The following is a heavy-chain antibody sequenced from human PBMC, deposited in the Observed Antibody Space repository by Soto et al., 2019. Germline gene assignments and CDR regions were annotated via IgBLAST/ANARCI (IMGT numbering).Heavy chain of an antibody. CDR1: GFTFSSHS. V-gene: IGHV3-48*02. CDR2: ISSSSSTI. CDR3: ARDGGSGDPRCLFDY. Sequence: EVQLVESGGGLAQPGGSLRLSCAASGFTFSSHSMNWVRQAPGKGLEWVSYISSSSSTIYYADSVKGRFTISRDNAKNSLYLQMNSLRDEDTAVYDCARDGGSGDPRCLFDYWGQGTLVTVSS. D-gene: IGHD2-15*01. J-gene: IGHJ4*02.